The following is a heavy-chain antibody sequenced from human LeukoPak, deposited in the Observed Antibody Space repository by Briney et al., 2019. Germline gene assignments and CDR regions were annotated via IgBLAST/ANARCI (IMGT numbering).Heavy chain of an antibody. D-gene: IGHD6-6*01. Sequence: ASVKVSCKTSGYTFTSYGISWVRQAPGQGLEWMGWINPNSGGTNYAQKFQGRVTMTRDTSISPAYMELSRLRSYDTAVYYCARDWAKYSRLSVEYNWFDPWGQGTLVTVSS. CDR1: GYTFTSYG. CDR3: ARDWAKYSRLSVEYNWFDP. CDR2: INPNSGGT. J-gene: IGHJ5*02. V-gene: IGHV1-2*02.